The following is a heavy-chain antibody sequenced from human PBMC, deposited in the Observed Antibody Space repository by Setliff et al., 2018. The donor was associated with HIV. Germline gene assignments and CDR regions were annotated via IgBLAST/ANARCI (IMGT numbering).Heavy chain of an antibody. CDR3: TKRTKPTGGFQH. D-gene: IGHD1-1*01. CDR1: GYAFTSNY. V-gene: IGHV1-46*01. CDR2: IYPSNGDT. J-gene: IGHJ1*01. Sequence: ASVKVSCKASGYAFTSNYIHWVRQAPGQGLEWMALIYPSNGDTTYAQSFQGRVTMTLDTSTSTVYMELSSLRAEDTAVYYCTKRTKPTGGFQHWGQGTLVTVSS.